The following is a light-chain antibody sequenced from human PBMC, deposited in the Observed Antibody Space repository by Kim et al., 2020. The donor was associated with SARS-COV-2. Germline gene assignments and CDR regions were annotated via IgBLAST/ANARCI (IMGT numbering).Light chain of an antibody. CDR3: SSYAGSNTVV. CDR1: SSDVGGYNY. J-gene: IGLJ2*01. CDR2: EVS. Sequence: LTQPPSASGSPGQSVTISCTGTSSDVGGYNYVSWYQQHPGKAPKLMIYEVSKRPSGVPDRFPSSKSGNTASLTVSGLQAEDEADYYCSSYAGSNTVVFGGGTQLTVL. V-gene: IGLV2-8*01.